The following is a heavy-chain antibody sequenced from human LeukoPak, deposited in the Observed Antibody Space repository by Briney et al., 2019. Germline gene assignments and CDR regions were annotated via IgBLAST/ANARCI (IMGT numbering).Heavy chain of an antibody. CDR3: ASQYSSSWYPFDY. D-gene: IGHD6-13*01. J-gene: IGHJ4*02. CDR2: IYYSGST. CDR1: GGSISSYY. Sequence: PSETLSLTYTVSGGSISSYYWSWIRQPPGKGLEWIGYIYYSGSTNYNPSLKSRVTISVDTSKNQFSLKLSSVTAADTAVYYCASQYSSSWYPFDYWGQGTLVTVSS. V-gene: IGHV4-59*08.